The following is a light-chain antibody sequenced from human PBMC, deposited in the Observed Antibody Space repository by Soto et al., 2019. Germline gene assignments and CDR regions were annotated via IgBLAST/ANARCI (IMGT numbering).Light chain of an antibody. J-gene: IGLJ2*01. CDR3: CSYAGGYPHAV. CDR2: DVS. Sequence: QSVLTQPRSVSGPPGQSVSISCSGTSSDVGTYNYVSWYQQHPGKAPKLMIYDVSKRPSGVPDRFSGSKSGNTASLTISGLQAEDEADYYCCSYAGGYPHAVFCGGTQLTVL. CDR1: SSDVGTYNY. V-gene: IGLV2-11*01.